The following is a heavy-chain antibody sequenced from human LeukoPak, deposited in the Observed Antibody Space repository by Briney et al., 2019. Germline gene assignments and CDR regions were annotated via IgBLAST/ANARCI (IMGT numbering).Heavy chain of an antibody. CDR3: AKASSVLRNYFDY. CDR1: GFTFSSYA. D-gene: IGHD6-6*01. Sequence: GGSLRLSCAASGFTFSSYAMSWVRQAPGKGLEWVSAISGSGGGTYYADSVKGRYTISRDNSKNTLYLQMNSLRAEDTAVYYCAKASSVLRNYFDYWGQGTLVTVSS. V-gene: IGHV3-23*01. J-gene: IGHJ4*02. CDR2: ISGSGGGT.